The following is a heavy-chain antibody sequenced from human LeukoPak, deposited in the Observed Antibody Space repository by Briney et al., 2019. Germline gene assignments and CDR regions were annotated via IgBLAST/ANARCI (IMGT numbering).Heavy chain of an antibody. CDR2: ISGSGGST. CDR1: GFTFSSYA. CDR3: ANLPARDFDWEYWFDP. D-gene: IGHD3-9*01. J-gene: IGHJ5*02. Sequence: GGSLRLSCAASGFTFSSYAMSWVRQAPGKGLEWVSAISGSGGSTYYADSVKGRFTISRDNSKNTLYLQMNSLRAEDTAVYYCANLPARDFDWEYWFDPWGQGTLVTVSS. V-gene: IGHV3-23*01.